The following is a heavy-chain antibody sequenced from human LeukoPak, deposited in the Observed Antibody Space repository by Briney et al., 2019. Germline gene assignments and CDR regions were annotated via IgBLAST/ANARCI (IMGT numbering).Heavy chain of an antibody. D-gene: IGHD6-13*01. CDR3: ARGSGIAADY. CDR1: GFTFSSYE. CDR2: ISSSSSYI. Sequence: GGSLRLSCAASGFTFSSYEMNWVRQAPGKGLEWVSYISSSSSYIYYANSVKGRFTISRDNAKNSLYLQMNSLRAEDTAVYYCARGSGIAADYWGQGTLVTVSS. J-gene: IGHJ4*02. V-gene: IGHV3-21*05.